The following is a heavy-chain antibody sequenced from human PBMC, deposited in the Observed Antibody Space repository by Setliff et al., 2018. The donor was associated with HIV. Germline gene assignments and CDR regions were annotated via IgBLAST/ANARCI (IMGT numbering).Heavy chain of an antibody. D-gene: IGHD6-13*01. V-gene: IGHV4-4*07. CDR1: GVSIPTNY. Sequence: PSETLSLTCNISGVSIPTNYWNWIRQPAGKGLEWIGRIYATGSTNYNPSLKGRVTVSVDTAKNQFSLRLSSVTAADTAVYYCARHPPHDSTWPYYYYGMDVWGQGTKVTVSS. J-gene: IGHJ6*02. CDR3: ARHPPHDSTWPYYYYGMDV. CDR2: IYATGST.